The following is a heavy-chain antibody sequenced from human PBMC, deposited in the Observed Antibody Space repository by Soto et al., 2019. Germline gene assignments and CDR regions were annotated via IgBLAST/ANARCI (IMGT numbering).Heavy chain of an antibody. Sequence: QVQLVESGGGVVQPGRSLRLSCAASGFTFSSYGMHWVRQAPGKGLEWVAVISYDGSNKYYADSVKGRFTISRDNSKNTLYLQMNSLRAGDTAVYYCATPVAVDYWGQGTLVTVSS. V-gene: IGHV3-30*03. CDR3: ATPVAVDY. CDR2: ISYDGSNK. J-gene: IGHJ4*02. CDR1: GFTFSSYG. D-gene: IGHD6-19*01.